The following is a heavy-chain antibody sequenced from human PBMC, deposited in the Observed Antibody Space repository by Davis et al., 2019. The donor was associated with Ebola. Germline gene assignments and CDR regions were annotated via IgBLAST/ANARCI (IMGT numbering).Heavy chain of an antibody. J-gene: IGHJ4*02. V-gene: IGHV3-21*01. Sequence: GESLKISCAASGFTFSTYSMSWVRQAPGKGLEWVSSISSDSDYIYYADSAKGRFTISRDNSKNTLYLQMNSLRAEDTAVYYCARAYDGYSYGGTDYWGQGTLVTVSS. CDR2: ISSDSDYI. D-gene: IGHD5-18*01. CDR3: ARAYDGYSYGGTDY. CDR1: GFTFSTYS.